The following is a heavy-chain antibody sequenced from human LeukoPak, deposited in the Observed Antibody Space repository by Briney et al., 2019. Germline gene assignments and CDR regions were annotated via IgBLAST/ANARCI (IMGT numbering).Heavy chain of an antibody. Sequence: GGSLRLSCAASGFTFSSYAMSWVRQAPGKGLEWVSAISGGGDNTYYADSVKGRFTISRDNSKNTLFLAMNSLRPEDTAIYYCAKTLTTAYYYFGMDAWGQGTTVTVSS. D-gene: IGHD4-17*01. CDR2: ISGGGDNT. CDR1: GFTFSSYA. V-gene: IGHV3-23*01. J-gene: IGHJ6*02. CDR3: AKTLTTAYYYFGMDA.